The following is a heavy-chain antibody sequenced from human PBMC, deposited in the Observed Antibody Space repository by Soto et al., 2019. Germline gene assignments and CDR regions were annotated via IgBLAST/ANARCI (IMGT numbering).Heavy chain of an antibody. CDR3: ARAKGPPKNYDILTGRLVYYYGMDV. V-gene: IGHV1-69*13. D-gene: IGHD3-9*01. CDR1: GGTFSSYA. J-gene: IGHJ6*02. Sequence: GASVKVSCKASGGTFSSYAISWVRQAPGQGPEWMGGIIPIFGTANYAQKIQGRVTITADESTSTAYMELSSLRSEDTAVYYCARAKGPPKNYDILTGRLVYYYGMDVWGQGTTVTVSS. CDR2: IIPIFGTA.